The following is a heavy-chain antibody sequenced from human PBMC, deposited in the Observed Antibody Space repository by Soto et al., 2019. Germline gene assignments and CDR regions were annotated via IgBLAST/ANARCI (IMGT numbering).Heavy chain of an antibody. CDR3: ARDRGADYGDFAY. CDR2: ISTPGTSK. V-gene: IGHV3-48*02. Sequence: EVQLVESGGGLVQPGGSLTLSCVASGFTISTYSFNWVRQTPGKGLEWLSYISTPGTSKYYADSIQGRVTVSRDNAKNSGFVHLSSLRKEDTAVYYCARDRGADYGDFAYWGQGTLVTGSS. CDR1: GFTISTYS. D-gene: IGHD4-17*01. J-gene: IGHJ4*02.